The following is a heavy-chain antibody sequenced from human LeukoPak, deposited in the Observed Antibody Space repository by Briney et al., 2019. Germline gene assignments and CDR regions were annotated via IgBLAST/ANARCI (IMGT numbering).Heavy chain of an antibody. V-gene: IGHV3-30*18. CDR1: GFTFSSYN. Sequence: GGSLRLSCAASGFTFSSYNMRWVRQAPGKGLEWVAGTSYDGSKKFYADSVKGRFTISRDNSQNTLYLQMNSLRPEDTAVYYCAKPRGLDYYDSSVILDYWGQGTLVTVSS. D-gene: IGHD3-22*01. CDR2: TSYDGSKK. J-gene: IGHJ4*02. CDR3: AKPRGLDYYDSSVILDY.